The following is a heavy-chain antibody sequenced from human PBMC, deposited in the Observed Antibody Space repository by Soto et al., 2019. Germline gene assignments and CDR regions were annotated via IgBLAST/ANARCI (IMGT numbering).Heavy chain of an antibody. V-gene: IGHV3-74*03. J-gene: IGHJ6*04. D-gene: IGHD3-10*01. CDR2: IDKVGTDS. CDR1: EFTFSGRS. Sequence: PGGSLRLSCAASEFTFSGRSVHWVRQAPGKGLVWVSGIDKVGTDSTYADSVKGRFTSSRDNAENTVYLQMNSLRVEDTAVYYCARGWFGPDVWGKGTTVTVSS. CDR3: ARGWFGPDV.